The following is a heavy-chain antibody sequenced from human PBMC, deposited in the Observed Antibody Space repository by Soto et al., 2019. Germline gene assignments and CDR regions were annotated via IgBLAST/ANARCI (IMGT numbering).Heavy chain of an antibody. CDR1: GFTFTSSA. Sequence: SVKVSCKASGFTFTSSAVQWVRQARGQRLEWIGWIVVGSGNTNYAQKFQERVTITRDMSTSTAYMELSSLRSEDTAVYYCAAFDFWSGYSLEYHYYGMDVWGQGTTVTVSS. D-gene: IGHD3-3*01. J-gene: IGHJ6*02. CDR2: IVVGSGNT. CDR3: AAFDFWSGYSLEYHYYGMDV. V-gene: IGHV1-58*01.